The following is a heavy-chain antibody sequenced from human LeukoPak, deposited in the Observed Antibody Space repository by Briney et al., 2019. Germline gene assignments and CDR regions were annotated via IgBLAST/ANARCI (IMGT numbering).Heavy chain of an antibody. V-gene: IGHV3-7*01. CDR2: IKQDGSAK. CDR1: GFTFSKYW. CDR3: ARVNPLVAPGALDI. Sequence: GGSLRLSCVASGFTFSKYWMTWVRQAPGKGLAWVANIKQDGSAKYYMNSVKGRFAISRDNAKNSLYLRMNSLGAEDTAVYYCARVNPLVAPGALDIWGQGTMVAVSS. D-gene: IGHD5-12*01. J-gene: IGHJ3*02.